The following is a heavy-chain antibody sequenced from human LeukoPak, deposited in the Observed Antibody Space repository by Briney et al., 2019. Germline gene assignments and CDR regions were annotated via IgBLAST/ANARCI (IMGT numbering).Heavy chain of an antibody. D-gene: IGHD4-17*01. CDR3: ARQSYGDFLFDY. V-gene: IGHV3-23*01. Sequence: GGSLRLSCAASGFTFTSYAMSWVRQAPGKGLEWVSGISGSGGTTYYADSVKGRFTISRDNPKNTLSLQMNSLRAEDTAVYYCARQSYGDFLFDYWGRGILVTVSS. CDR2: ISGSGGTT. CDR1: GFTFTSYA. J-gene: IGHJ4*02.